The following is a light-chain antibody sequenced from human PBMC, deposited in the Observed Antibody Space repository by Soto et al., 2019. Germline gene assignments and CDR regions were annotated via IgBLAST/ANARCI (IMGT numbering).Light chain of an antibody. V-gene: IGKV3-15*01. CDR1: QSVRGN. J-gene: IGKJ1*01. CDR3: QQYNNWPSWT. CDR2: GAS. Sequence: EIVLTQSPGTLSLSPGERATLSCRASQSVRGNLAWYQQKPGQAPRLLIYGASTRATGIPARFSGSGSGTEFTLTISSLQSEDFAVYYCQQYNNWPSWTFGQGTKVDIK.